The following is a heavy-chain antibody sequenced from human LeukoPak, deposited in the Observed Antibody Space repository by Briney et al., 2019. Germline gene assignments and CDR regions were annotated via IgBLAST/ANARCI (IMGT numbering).Heavy chain of an antibody. CDR1: RGTFSSYA. CDR2: IIPIFGTA. D-gene: IGHD3-22*01. Sequence: ASVKVSCKASRGTFSSYAISWVRQAPGQGLEWMGGIIPIFGTANSAQKFQGRVTITADESTSTAYMELSSLRSEDTAVYYYASRRSYYYYSSGYMEHWGQGTLVTVSS. CDR3: ASRRSYYYYSSGYMEH. J-gene: IGHJ1*01. V-gene: IGHV1-69*13.